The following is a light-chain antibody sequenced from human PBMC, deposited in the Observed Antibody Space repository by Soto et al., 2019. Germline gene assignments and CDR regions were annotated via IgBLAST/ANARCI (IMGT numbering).Light chain of an antibody. CDR2: AAT. CDR3: HQHDSFPLT. J-gene: IGKJ4*01. V-gene: IGKV1-17*01. CDR1: QGIRND. Sequence: DIQMTQSPSSLSASVGDRVTITCRASQGIRNDLAWYQQRPGKAPKRLIYAATSLQSGVPSRFSGSGSGTEFALTINSLQPEDFATYSCHQHDSFPLTVGGGTKVEIK.